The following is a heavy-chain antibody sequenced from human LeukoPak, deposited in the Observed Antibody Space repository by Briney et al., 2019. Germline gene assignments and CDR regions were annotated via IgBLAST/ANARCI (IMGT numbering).Heavy chain of an antibody. J-gene: IGHJ6*03. D-gene: IGHD6-6*01. CDR1: GFTFSSYA. CDR2: ISGSGGST. V-gene: IGHV3-23*01. CDR3: ALHDSSSHLTYYMDV. Sequence: GGSLRLSCAASGFTFSSYAMSWVRQAPGKGLEWVSAISGSGGSTYYADSVKGRFTISRDNSKNTLYLQMNSLRAEDTAVYYCALHDSSSHLTYYMDVWGKGTTDTVSS.